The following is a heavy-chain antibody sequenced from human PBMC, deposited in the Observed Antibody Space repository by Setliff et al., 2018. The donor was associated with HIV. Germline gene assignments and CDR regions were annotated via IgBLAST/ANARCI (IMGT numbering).Heavy chain of an antibody. CDR1: GFTFSSYS. J-gene: IGHJ4*02. CDR3: VRDASPDYDSGGYSAGGH. Sequence: GGSLRLSCAASGFTFSSYSMNWVRQAPGKGLEWVSYIGGIGSAIYYADSVKGRFTISRDNAKNSLYLQLNSLRAEDTAVYYCVRDASPDYDSGGYSAGGHWGRGTLVTVSS. CDR2: IGGIGSAI. V-gene: IGHV3-48*01. D-gene: IGHD3-22*01.